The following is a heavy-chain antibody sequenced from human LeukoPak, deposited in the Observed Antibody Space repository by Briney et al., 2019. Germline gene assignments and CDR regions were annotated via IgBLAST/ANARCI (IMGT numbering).Heavy chain of an antibody. V-gene: IGHV3-48*01. CDR2: ISSSRSTI. Sequence: GGALRHSCAPPRFTPRIFTMYRGRAALRAGGGSVSYISSSRSTIYYAASVQGRFTISRDNAKNSLYLQMNSLRAEDTAVYYCARGGRYAGGYDAFDIWGQGTMVTVSS. D-gene: IGHD2-15*01. J-gene: IGHJ3*02. CDR3: ARGGRYAGGYDAFDI. CDR1: RFTPRIFT.